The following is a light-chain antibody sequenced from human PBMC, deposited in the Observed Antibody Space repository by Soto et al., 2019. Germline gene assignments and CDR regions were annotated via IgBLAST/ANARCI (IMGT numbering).Light chain of an antibody. CDR3: ATWAGSLPGEV. CDR2: DNN. J-gene: IGLJ2*01. Sequence: PAVSVAPRAKFTISCSVSSCNIGNNYVSWYQQLPGTAPKLPIYDNNKRPSGIPDRFSGSKSGTSGTLDITGLQTGDEDDYYCATWAGSLPGEVFGGGTKVTV. CDR1: SCNIGNNY. V-gene: IGLV1-51*01.